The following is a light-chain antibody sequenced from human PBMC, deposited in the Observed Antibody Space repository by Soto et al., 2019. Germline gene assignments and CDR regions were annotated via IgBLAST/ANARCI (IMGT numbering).Light chain of an antibody. Sequence: DIQMTQSPSSLSASVGDRVTITCRASQNITNSLNWYQHKPGKVPTLVVYAASSLQSGVPSRFSGSGSGTDFTLTISSLQPEDFATYFCQQGHSMPFTFGPGTKVDIK. CDR3: QQGHSMPFT. J-gene: IGKJ3*01. CDR2: AAS. CDR1: QNITNS. V-gene: IGKV1-39*01.